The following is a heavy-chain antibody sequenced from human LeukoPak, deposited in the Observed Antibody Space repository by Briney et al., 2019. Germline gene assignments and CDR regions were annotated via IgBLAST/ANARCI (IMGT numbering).Heavy chain of an antibody. CDR3: ARRWNYGRNYYIDV. CDR2: INDSGRT. J-gene: IGHJ6*03. V-gene: IGHV4-34*01. D-gene: IGHD1-7*01. Sequence: SETLSLTCAVYGGSFSNYYWSWIRQPPGKGLEWIGEINDSGRTNYNPSLMSRVTVSVDTSKNQFSLRLTSVTATDTAVYHCARRWNYGRNYYIDVWGNGATVSVSS. CDR1: GGSFSNYY.